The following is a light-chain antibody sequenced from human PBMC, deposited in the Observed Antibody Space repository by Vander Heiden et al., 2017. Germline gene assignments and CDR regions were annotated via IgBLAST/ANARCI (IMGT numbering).Light chain of an antibody. CDR2: GKN. J-gene: IGLJ2*01. CDR1: SLRSYY. Sequence: SSELTQDPAVSVALGHTVRITCQGDSLRSYYASWYQQKPGQAPVLVIYGKNNRPAGIPDRFSGSSSGNTASLTSTGAQAEDEADYYCNSRDSSGNHPFGGGTKLTVL. CDR3: NSRDSSGNHP. V-gene: IGLV3-19*01.